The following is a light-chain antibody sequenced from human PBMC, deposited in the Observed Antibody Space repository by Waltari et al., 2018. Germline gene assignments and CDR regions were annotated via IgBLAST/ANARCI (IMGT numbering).Light chain of an antibody. Sequence: QSALTQPASVSGYPGQSITISCTGISSDVGSYNSVSWYQQHPGQAPKLMIYEGSKRPSGVSNRFSGSKSGNTASLRISGLQAEDEADYYCCSYTGSSTPNWVFGGETKLSVL. J-gene: IGLJ3*02. CDR3: CSYTGSSTPNWV. V-gene: IGLV2-23*01. CDR2: EGS. CDR1: SSDVGSYNS.